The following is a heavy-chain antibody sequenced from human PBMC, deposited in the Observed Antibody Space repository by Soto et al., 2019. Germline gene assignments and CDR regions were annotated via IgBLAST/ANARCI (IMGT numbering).Heavy chain of an antibody. D-gene: IGHD6-19*01. J-gene: IGHJ4*02. CDR3: SRRRVWGGWYFDY. Sequence: SETLSLTCTVSGGSISSGGYYWSWIRQHPGKGLEWIGYIYYSGSTNYNPPLKSRVTISVDTSKNQFSLKLSSVTAADTAVYYCSRRRVWGGWYFDYWGQGTLVTVSS. V-gene: IGHV4-61*08. CDR1: GGSISSGGYY. CDR2: IYYSGST.